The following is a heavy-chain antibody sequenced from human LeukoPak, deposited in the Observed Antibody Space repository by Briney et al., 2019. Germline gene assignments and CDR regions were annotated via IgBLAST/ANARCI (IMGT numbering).Heavy chain of an antibody. CDR3: ARSFGDSRITMIVVVIYPRPDY. CDR2: IGTAGDT. D-gene: IGHD3-22*01. Sequence: GGSLRLSCAASGFTFSSYDMHWVRQATGKGLEWVSAIGTAGDTYYPGSVKGRFTISRENAKNSLYLQMNSLRAGDTAVYYCARSFGDSRITMIVVVIYPRPDYWGQGTLVTVSS. V-gene: IGHV3-13*01. CDR1: GFTFSSYD. J-gene: IGHJ4*02.